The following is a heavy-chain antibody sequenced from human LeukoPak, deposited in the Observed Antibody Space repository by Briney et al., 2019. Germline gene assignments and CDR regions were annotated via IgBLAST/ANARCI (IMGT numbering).Heavy chain of an antibody. V-gene: IGHV1-8*03. CDR2: MNPNSGNT. CDR1: GYTFTSYD. J-gene: IGHJ4*02. Sequence: ASVKVSCKASGYTFTSYDINWVRQATGQGLEWMGWMNPNSGNTGYAQKFQGGVTITRNTSISTAYMELSSLRSEDTAVYYCARVGRSVTAPFDYWGQGTLVTVSS. CDR3: ARVGRSVTAPFDY. D-gene: IGHD4-17*01.